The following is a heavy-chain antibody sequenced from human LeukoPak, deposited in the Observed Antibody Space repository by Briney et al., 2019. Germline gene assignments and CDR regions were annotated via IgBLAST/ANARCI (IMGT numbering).Heavy chain of an antibody. Sequence: GGSLRLSCAASGFTFSNYGMHWVRQAPGKGLEWVAVISYDGSNKYYADSVKGRFTISRDNSKNTLYLRMNSLRAEDTAVYYCAARDYGGNSGIWGQGTMVTVSS. V-gene: IGHV3-30*03. CDR1: GFTFSNYG. CDR3: AARDYGGNSGI. D-gene: IGHD4-23*01. J-gene: IGHJ3*02. CDR2: ISYDGSNK.